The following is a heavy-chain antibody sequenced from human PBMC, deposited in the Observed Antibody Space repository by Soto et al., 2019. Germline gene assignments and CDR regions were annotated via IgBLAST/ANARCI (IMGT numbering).Heavy chain of an antibody. CDR2: INPNSGGT. V-gene: IGHV1-2*04. CDR1: GYTFTGYY. J-gene: IGHJ6*02. Sequence: ASVKVSCKASGYTFTGYYMHWVRQAPGQGLEWMGWINPNSGGTNYAQKFQGWVTVTRDTSISTAYMELSRLRSDDTAVYYCARDGGIAAAGTVVYYYGMDVWGQGTTVTVSS. CDR3: ARDGGIAAAGTVVYYYGMDV. D-gene: IGHD6-13*01.